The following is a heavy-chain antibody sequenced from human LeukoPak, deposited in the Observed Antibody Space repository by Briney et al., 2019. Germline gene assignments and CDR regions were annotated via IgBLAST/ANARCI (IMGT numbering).Heavy chain of an antibody. CDR2: IWYDGSNK. CDR3: AKEGPIWFGELIPRHFDY. Sequence: PGGSLRLSCAASGFTFSSYGMHWVRQAPGKGLEWVAVIWYDGSNKYYADSVKGRFTISRDNSKNTLYLQMNSLRAEDTAVYYCAKEGPIWFGELIPRHFDYWGQGTLVTVSS. V-gene: IGHV3-33*06. J-gene: IGHJ4*02. CDR1: GFTFSSYG. D-gene: IGHD3-10*01.